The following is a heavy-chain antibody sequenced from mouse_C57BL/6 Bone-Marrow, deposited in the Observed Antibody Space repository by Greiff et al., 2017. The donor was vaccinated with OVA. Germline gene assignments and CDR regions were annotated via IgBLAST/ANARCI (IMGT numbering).Heavy chain of an antibody. J-gene: IGHJ3*01. Sequence: QVQLQQSGAELVKPGASVKLSCKASGYTFTSYWMHWVKQRPGQGLEWIGYINPSSGYTKYNQKFTGKATLTADKSSSTAYMQLSSLTYEDSAVYYCARDGYWGQGTLVTVSA. V-gene: IGHV1-7*01. CDR2: INPSSGYT. CDR3: ARDGY. CDR1: GYTFTSYW.